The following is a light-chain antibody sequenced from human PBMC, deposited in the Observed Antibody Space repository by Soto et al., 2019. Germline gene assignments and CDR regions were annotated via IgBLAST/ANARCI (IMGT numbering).Light chain of an antibody. CDR1: NIGSKS. J-gene: IGLJ1*01. V-gene: IGLV3-21*02. CDR3: QVWDSNSVHYV. CDR2: DDN. Sequence: YELTQPPSVSVAPGQTARTTCGGNNIGSKSVHWYQQKPGQAPVLVVYDDNDRPSGIPERFSGSNSGNTATLTISRVEAGDEADYYCQVWDSNSVHYVFGTGTKVTVL.